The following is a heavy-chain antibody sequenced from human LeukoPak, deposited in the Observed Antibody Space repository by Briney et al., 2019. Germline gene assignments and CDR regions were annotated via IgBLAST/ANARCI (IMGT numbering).Heavy chain of an antibody. J-gene: IGHJ6*02. CDR2: ISSNGGST. CDR3: AREIYSYGYFGTDYYYYGMDV. D-gene: IGHD5-18*01. Sequence: PGGSLRLSCAASGFTFSSYAMHWVRQAPGKGLEYVSAISSNGGSTYYANSVKGRFTISRDNSKNTLYLQMGSLRAEDMAVYYCAREIYSYGYFGTDYYYYGMDVRGQGTTVTVSS. CDR1: GFTFSSYA. V-gene: IGHV3-64*01.